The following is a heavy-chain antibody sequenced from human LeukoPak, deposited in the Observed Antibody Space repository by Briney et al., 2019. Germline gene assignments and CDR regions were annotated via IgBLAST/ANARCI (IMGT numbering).Heavy chain of an antibody. CDR2: IYSGGST. V-gene: IGHV3-66*02. J-gene: IGHJ6*03. D-gene: IGHD3-3*01. CDR1: GFTVSSNY. Sequence: GGSLRLSCAASGFTVSSNYMSWVRQAPGKGLEWVSVIYSGGSTYYADSVKGRFTISGDNSKNTLYLQMNSLRAEDTAVYYCARWNGYYYYYYYYMDVWGKGTTVTVSS. CDR3: ARWNGYYYYYYYYMDV.